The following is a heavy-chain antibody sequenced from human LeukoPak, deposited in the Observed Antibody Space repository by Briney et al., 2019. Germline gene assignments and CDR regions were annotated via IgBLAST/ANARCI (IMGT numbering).Heavy chain of an antibody. J-gene: IGHJ6*03. D-gene: IGHD6-19*01. CDR1: GFTFNNNG. CDR2: ISWNGGST. Sequence: GGSLRLSCAASGFTFNNNGMNWVRQGPGKGLEWVSRISWNGGSTGYADSVKGRFTISSDNAKNSLYLQMNSLRPEDTALYYCARDGGWYKRGLDHYYSYTDVWGKGSTVTVSS. V-gene: IGHV3-20*04. CDR3: ARDGGWYKRGLDHYYSYTDV.